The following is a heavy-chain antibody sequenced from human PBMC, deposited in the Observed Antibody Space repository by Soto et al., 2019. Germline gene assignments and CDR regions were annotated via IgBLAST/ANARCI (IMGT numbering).Heavy chain of an antibody. CDR3: ARHGGMGLFDY. J-gene: IGHJ4*02. Sequence: QVQLQESGPGLVKPSKTLSLTCTVSGGSISSYHWTWIRQAPGKGLEWIGNIYYSGTTNYNPSLKSRVTISIDTSKKQFSLKLSSVIAADTAVYYCARHGGMGLFDYWGQGTLVTVSS. D-gene: IGHD2-8*01. CDR2: IYYSGTT. V-gene: IGHV4-59*08. CDR1: GGSISSYH.